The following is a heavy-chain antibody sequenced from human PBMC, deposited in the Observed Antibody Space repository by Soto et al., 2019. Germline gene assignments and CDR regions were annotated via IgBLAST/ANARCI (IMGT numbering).Heavy chain of an antibody. V-gene: IGHV5-51*01. CDR3: ARSYYDFWSGYLHFDY. CDR2: IYPGDSDT. J-gene: IGHJ4*02. CDR1: GYSFTSYW. D-gene: IGHD3-3*01. Sequence: GESLKISCKGSGYSFTSYWIGWVRQMPGKGLEWMGIIYPGDSDTRYSPSFQGQVTISADKSISTAYLQWSSLKASDTAMYYCARSYYDFWSGYLHFDYWGQGTLVTVSS.